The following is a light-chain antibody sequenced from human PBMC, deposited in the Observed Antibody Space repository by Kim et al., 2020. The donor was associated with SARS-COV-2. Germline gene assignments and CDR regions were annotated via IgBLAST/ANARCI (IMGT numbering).Light chain of an antibody. CDR1: QSINSY. J-gene: IGKJ2*01. CDR3: QQSYSTPMYT. CDR2: AAS. Sequence: ASVGDRVTITCLASQSINSYLNWYQQKPGKAPKLLIYAASSLQSGVPSRFSGSGSGTDFTLSISSLQPEDFATYYCQQSYSTPMYTFGQGTKLEI. V-gene: IGKV1-39*01.